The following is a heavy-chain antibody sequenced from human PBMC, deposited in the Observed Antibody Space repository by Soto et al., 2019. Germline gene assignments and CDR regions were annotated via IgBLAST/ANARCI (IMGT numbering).Heavy chain of an antibody. CDR1: GFTFSSYW. J-gene: IGHJ4*02. CDR3: ALRHDAVFDN. V-gene: IGHV3-74*03. D-gene: IGHD2-15*01. CDR2: ISDDGSST. Sequence: DVQLVESGGGVVQPGGSLRLSCAASGFTFSSYWMHWVRQAPGKGPVWVSRISDDGSSTTYADSVRGRFTIARDNANNTLYLEISSLRAGETGVYYCALRHDAVFDNWGQGTLVTVSS.